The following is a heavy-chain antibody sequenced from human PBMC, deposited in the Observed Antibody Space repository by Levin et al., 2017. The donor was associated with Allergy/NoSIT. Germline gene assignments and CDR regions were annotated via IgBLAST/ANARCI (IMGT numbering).Heavy chain of an antibody. J-gene: IGHJ6*02. CDR1: GFTFSGSA. Sequence: AGGSLRLSCAASGFTFSGSAMHWVRQASGKGLEWVGRIRSKANSYATAYAASVKGRFTISRDDSKNTAYLQMNSLKTEDTAVYYCKAELVGPDYYYYGMDVWGQGTTVTVSS. V-gene: IGHV3-73*01. D-gene: IGHD6-6*01. CDR2: IRSKANSYAT. CDR3: KAELVGPDYYYYGMDV.